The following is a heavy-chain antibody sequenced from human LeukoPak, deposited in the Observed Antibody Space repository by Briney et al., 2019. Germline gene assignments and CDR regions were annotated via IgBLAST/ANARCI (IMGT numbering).Heavy chain of an antibody. CDR3: ARGVYYYYYMDV. CDR2: IYYSGST. J-gene: IGHJ6*03. CDR1: GGSISSYY. Sequence: SETLSLTCTVSGGSISSYYWSWIRQPPGKGLEWIGYIYYSGSTSYNPSLKSRVAISVDTSKNQFSLKLRSVTAADTAVYYCARGVYYYYYMDVWGNGTTVTVSS. V-gene: IGHV4-59*01.